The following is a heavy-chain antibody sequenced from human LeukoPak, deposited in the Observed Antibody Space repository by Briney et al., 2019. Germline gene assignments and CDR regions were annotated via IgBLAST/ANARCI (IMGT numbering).Heavy chain of an antibody. D-gene: IGHD3-10*01. CDR1: GFTFSSYA. Sequence: GGSLRLSCAASGFTFSSYAMSWVRQAPGKGLEWVSAISGSGGSTYYADSVKGRFTISRDNSKNTLYLQMNSLRAEDTAVYYCAKDRGGRRYYYYYYMDVWGKGTSVTVSS. V-gene: IGHV3-23*01. J-gene: IGHJ6*03. CDR3: AKDRGGRRYYYYYYMDV. CDR2: ISGSGGST.